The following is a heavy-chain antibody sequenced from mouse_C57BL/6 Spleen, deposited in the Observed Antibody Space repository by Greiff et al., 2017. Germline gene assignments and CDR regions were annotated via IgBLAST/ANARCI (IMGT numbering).Heavy chain of an antibody. CDR3: ATDYDYVFDY. D-gene: IGHD2-4*01. CDR1: GFTFSDYG. CDR2: ISSGSSTI. Sequence: EVKLVESGGGLVKPGGSLKLSCAASGFTFSDYGMHWVRQAPEKGLEWVAYISSGSSTIYYADTVKGRFTISRDNAKNTLFLQMTSLRSEDTAMYYCATDYDYVFDYWGQGTTLTVSS. V-gene: IGHV5-17*01. J-gene: IGHJ2*01.